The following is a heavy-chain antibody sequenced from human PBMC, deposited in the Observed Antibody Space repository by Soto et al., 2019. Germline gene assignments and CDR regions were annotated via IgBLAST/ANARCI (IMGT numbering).Heavy chain of an antibody. CDR2: IWYDGTKT. J-gene: IGHJ4*02. CDR3: ARDGSTYWYPGVPAH. Sequence: QVQVVESGGGVVQPGRSLRLSCEASGFSFSSYGMHWVRQAPGKGLEWVAVIWYDGTKTYYADSVKGRFTISRDNSKNTLYLLMDGLRVEDTAVYYCARDGSTYWYPGVPAHLGQGTLVTVSS. CDR1: GFSFSSYG. V-gene: IGHV3-33*01. D-gene: IGHD2-8*02.